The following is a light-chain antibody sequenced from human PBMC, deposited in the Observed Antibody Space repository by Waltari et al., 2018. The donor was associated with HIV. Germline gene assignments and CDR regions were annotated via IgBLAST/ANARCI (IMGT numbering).Light chain of an antibody. V-gene: IGLV1-51*01. Sequence: QSVLTQPPSVSAAPGQKVFISCSGSSSNIGNNYVSWYQQPPGTAPNILMYDSNKRPSGIPDRFSGSKSGTSATLAITGLQTGDEADYYCVTWDFSLSAVVFGGGTKLTVL. CDR1: SSNIGNNY. CDR3: VTWDFSLSAVV. CDR2: DSN. J-gene: IGLJ3*02.